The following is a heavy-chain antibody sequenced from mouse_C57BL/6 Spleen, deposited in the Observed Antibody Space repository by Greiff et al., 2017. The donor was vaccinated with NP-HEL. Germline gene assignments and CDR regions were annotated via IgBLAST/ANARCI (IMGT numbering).Heavy chain of an antibody. Sequence: VQLKESGEGLVKPGGSLKLSCAASGFTFSSYAMSWVRQTPEKRLEWVAYISSGGDYIYYADTVKGRFTISRDNARNTLYLQMSSLKSEDTAMYYCTRNSNYGHLFDYWGQGTTLTVSS. CDR1: GFTFSSYA. CDR2: ISSGGDYI. V-gene: IGHV5-9-1*02. CDR3: TRNSNYGHLFDY. J-gene: IGHJ2*01. D-gene: IGHD2-5*01.